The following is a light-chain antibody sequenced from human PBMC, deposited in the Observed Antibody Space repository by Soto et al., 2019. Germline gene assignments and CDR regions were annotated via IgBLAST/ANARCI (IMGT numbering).Light chain of an antibody. V-gene: IGKV1-39*01. J-gene: IGKJ1*01. CDR3: QQSSTTPWT. CDR2: AAS. CDR1: RTISDY. Sequence: DIQMTQSPSSLSASVGDRVTITCRASRTISDYLNWYQEKPGKAPNLLIYAASNLQSGVPSRFSGSGSGTDFTLTISSQPPEDFATYYCQQSSTTPWTFGQGTRVEI.